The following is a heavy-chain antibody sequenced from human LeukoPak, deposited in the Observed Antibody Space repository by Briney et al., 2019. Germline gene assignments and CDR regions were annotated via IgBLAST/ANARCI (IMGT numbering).Heavy chain of an antibody. J-gene: IGHJ4*02. CDR2: VNHGGAT. CDR3: ARGRENYYGGSGYAFGRYFDH. V-gene: IGHV4-34*01. Sequence: SETLSLTCGVSGGSLSGYFWNWIRQPPGKGLEYIGEVNHGGATIVNPSLQSRVTISIDTSRNQFSLRLSSVTAADTAVYYCARGRENYYGGSGYAFGRYFDHWAQGTLVTVSS. D-gene: IGHD3-22*01. CDR1: GGSLSGYF.